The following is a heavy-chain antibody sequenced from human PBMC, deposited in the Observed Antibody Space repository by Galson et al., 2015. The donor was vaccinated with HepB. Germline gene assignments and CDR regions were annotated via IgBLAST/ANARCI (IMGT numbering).Heavy chain of an antibody. CDR1: GFTFRSYG. CDR3: ARPADDTIAGAWEYFDY. CDR2: ISYDGGNK. J-gene: IGHJ4*02. V-gene: IGHV3-30-3*01. D-gene: IGHD6-13*01. Sequence: SLRLSCAASGFTFRSYGMHWVRQPPGKGLEWVALISYDGGNKYYGDSVKGRFTISRDNSNNTLYLQMNNMRAEDTAVYYCARPADDTIAGAWEYFDYWGQGTLVTVSS.